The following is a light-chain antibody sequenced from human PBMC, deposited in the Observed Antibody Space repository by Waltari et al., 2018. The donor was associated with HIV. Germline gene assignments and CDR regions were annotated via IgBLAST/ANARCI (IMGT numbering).Light chain of an antibody. J-gene: IGKJ2*01. Sequence: EIVMTQSPATLSVSPGERATLSCRASQSVSSTLAWYQQKPGQAPRLLIYGTSTRATGIPARVSGSGSGTEFTLTISSLQSEDFAVYYCQQYNNWQYTFGQGTKLEIK. CDR3: QQYNNWQYT. CDR2: GTS. V-gene: IGKV3-15*01. CDR1: QSVSST.